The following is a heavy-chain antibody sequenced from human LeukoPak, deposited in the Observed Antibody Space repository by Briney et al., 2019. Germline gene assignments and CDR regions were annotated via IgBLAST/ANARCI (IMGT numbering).Heavy chain of an antibody. D-gene: IGHD3-9*01. CDR3: ARDSSGHILTGSVLLAGIYYYGMDV. Sequence: SETLSLTCAVSGGSISSGVWWSWVRQPPGKGLEWIGEISHEGNTRYNLSLKSRVTMSVDKPKNQLSLKVNSVTAADTAVYYCARDSSGHILTGSVLLAGIYYYGMDVWGQGTTVTVS. V-gene: IGHV4-4*02. J-gene: IGHJ6*02. CDR2: ISHEGNT. CDR1: GGSISSGVW.